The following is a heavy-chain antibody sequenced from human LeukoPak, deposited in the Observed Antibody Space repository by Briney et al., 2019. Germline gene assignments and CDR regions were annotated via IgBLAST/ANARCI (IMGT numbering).Heavy chain of an antibody. J-gene: IGHJ4*02. CDR2: IGIRGDT. CDR3: ARGGIRVSGIDEFDY. V-gene: IGHV3-13*01. D-gene: IGHD6-19*01. CDR1: GFSFTNYD. Sequence: PGGSLRLSCAASGFSFTNYDMHWVRQATGKGLEWVSAIGIRGDTYNSGSVKGRFTISRENTENSLYLQMHSLRAEDTAVYYCARGGIRVSGIDEFDYWGQGTLVTVSS.